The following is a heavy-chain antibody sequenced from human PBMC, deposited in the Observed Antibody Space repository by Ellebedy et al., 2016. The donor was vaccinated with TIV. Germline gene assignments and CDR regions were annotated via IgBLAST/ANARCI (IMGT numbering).Heavy chain of an antibody. D-gene: IGHD3-22*01. Sequence: GESLKISXAASGFTFSSYAMHWVRQAPGKGLEWVAVISYDGSNKYYADSVKGRFTISRDNSRNTVFLQMDSLRAEDTALYYCAKDGTDYYDSSGPTGGMDVWGQGTTVTVSS. J-gene: IGHJ6*02. V-gene: IGHV3-30-3*02. CDR3: AKDGTDYYDSSGPTGGMDV. CDR2: ISYDGSNK. CDR1: GFTFSSYA.